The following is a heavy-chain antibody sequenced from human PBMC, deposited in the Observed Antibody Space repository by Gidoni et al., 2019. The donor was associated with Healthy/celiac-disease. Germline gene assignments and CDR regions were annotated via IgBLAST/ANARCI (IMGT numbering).Heavy chain of an antibody. Sequence: QVQLVQSGAEVQKPGSSVKVSCKASGGTFRSYAISWVRQAPGHGLGGMGGIIPIFGTANYAQKFQGRVTITSDESTSTAYMELSSLRSEDTAVYYCARVNYDILTGAHLSGYYYYMDVWGKGTTVTVSS. CDR3: ARVNYDILTGAHLSGYYYYMDV. CDR1: GGTFRSYA. V-gene: IGHV1-69*01. J-gene: IGHJ6*03. D-gene: IGHD3-9*01. CDR2: IIPIFGTA.